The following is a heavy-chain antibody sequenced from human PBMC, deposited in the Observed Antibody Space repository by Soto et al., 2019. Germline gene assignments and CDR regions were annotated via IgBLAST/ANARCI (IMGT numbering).Heavy chain of an antibody. CDR1: GFTFSSYG. Sequence: GGSLRLSCAASGFTFSSYGMHWVRQAPGKGLEWVAVIWYDGSNKYYADSVKGRFTISRDNSKNTLYLQMNSLRAEDTAVYYCARGRSQHYYYYYMDVWGKGTTVTVSS. J-gene: IGHJ6*03. CDR3: ARGRSQHYYYYYMDV. V-gene: IGHV3-33*01. CDR2: IWYDGSNK.